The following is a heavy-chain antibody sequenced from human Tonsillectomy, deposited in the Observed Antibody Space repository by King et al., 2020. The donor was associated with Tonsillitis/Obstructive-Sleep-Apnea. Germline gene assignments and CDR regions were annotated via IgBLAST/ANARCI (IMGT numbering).Heavy chain of an antibody. CDR3: ARAPETGSFYGMDV. V-gene: IGHV4-59*08. CDR1: GGSISSYY. D-gene: IGHD1-1*01. CDR2: INYSGST. Sequence: QLQESGPGLVKPSENLSLTCTVSGGSISSYYWSWIRQPPGKGLEWIGYINYSGSTNYNPSLKSRVTISVDTSKNQFSLKLSSVTAADTAVYYCARAPETGSFYGMDVWGQGTTVTVSS. J-gene: IGHJ6*02.